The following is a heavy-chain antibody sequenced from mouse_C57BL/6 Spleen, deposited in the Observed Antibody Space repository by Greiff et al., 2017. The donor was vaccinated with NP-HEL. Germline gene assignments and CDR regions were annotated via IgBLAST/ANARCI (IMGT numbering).Heavy chain of an antibody. CDR3: AKPRITTVVATPYYYAMDY. J-gene: IGHJ4*01. CDR1: GFSLTSYG. CDR2: IWGDGST. D-gene: IGHD1-1*01. V-gene: IGHV2-3*01. Sequence: QVQLQQSGPGLVAPSQSLSITCTVSGFSLTSYGVSWVRQPPGKGLEWLGVIWGDGSTNYHSALISRLSISKDNSKSQVFLKLNSLQTDDTATYYCAKPRITTVVATPYYYAMDYWGQGTSVTVSS.